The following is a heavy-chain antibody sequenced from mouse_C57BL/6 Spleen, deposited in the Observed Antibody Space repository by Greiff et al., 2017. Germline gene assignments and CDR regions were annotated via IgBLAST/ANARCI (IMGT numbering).Heavy chain of an antibody. D-gene: IGHD2-4*01. CDR2: IYPGNGDT. J-gene: IGHJ4*01. CDR3: ARARLRPDYYAMDY. V-gene: IGHV1-12*01. CDR1: GYTFTSYN. Sequence: LQQSGAELVRPGASVKMSCKASGYTFTSYNMHWVKQTPRQGLEWIGAIYPGNGDTSYNQKFKGKATLTVDKSSSTAYMQLSSLTSEDSEVYFCARARLRPDYYAMDYWGQGTSVTVSS.